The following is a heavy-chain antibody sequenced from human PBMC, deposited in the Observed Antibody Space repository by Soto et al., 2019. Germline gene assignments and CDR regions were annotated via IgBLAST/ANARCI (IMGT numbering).Heavy chain of an antibody. CDR2: IIPISGTT. J-gene: IGHJ6*02. V-gene: IGHV1-69*13. D-gene: IGHD2-8*01. CDR3: ARVRCFNGLCHTADYGMDV. Sequence: ASVKVSCKASGDVFRSYGINWVRQAPGQGLEWMGGIIPISGTTNYAQKFQGRVAITADESTDTVYMELSRLRSEDTAVYFCARVRCFNGLCHTADYGMDVWGQGTTVTVSS. CDR1: GDVFRSYG.